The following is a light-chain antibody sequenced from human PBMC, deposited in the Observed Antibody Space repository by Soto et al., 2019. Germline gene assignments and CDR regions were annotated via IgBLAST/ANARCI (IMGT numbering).Light chain of an antibody. CDR1: QSISSW. CDR3: QQYNSYSLA. J-gene: IGKJ5*01. Sequence: DIQMTQSPSTLSASVGDRVTITCRASQSISSWLAWYQQKPGKAPKLLIYDASSLESGVPSRFSGSGSGTEFTLSLSSLQPDDFATYYCQQYNSYSLAFGQGTRLEIK. V-gene: IGKV1-5*01. CDR2: DAS.